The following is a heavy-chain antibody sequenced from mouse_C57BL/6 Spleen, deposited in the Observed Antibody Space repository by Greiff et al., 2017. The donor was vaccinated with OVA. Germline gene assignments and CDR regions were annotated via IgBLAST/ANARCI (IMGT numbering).Heavy chain of an antibody. CDR3: ARGWEDKRTWFAY. J-gene: IGHJ3*01. CDR1: GYTFTSYW. Sequence: QVQLQQPGAELVRPGSSVKLSCKASGYTFTSYWMHWVKQRPIQGLEWIGNIDPSDSETHYNQKFKDKATLTVDKSSSTAYMQLSSLTSEDSAVYYGARGWEDKRTWFAYWGQGTLVTVSA. V-gene: IGHV1-52*01. CDR2: IDPSDSET. D-gene: IGHD1-1*02.